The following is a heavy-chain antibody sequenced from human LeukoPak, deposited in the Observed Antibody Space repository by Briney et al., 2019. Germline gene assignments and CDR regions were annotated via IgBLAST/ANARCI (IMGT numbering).Heavy chain of an antibody. CDR1: GFTFSTYT. CDR3: AKDVKYSSSWYWVDY. V-gene: IGHV3-30-3*01. Sequence: GGSLRLSCAASGFTFSTYTMHWVRQAPGKGLEWVALISYDGSNKYYADSVKGRFTISRDNSKNTLYLQMNSLRAEDTAVYYCAKDVKYSSSWYWVDYWGQGTLVTVSS. CDR2: ISYDGSNK. D-gene: IGHD6-13*01. J-gene: IGHJ4*02.